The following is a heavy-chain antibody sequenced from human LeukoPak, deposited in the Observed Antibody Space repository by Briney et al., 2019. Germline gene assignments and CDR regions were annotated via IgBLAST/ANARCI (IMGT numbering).Heavy chain of an antibody. V-gene: IGHV4-34*01. CDR2: INHSGST. J-gene: IGHJ4*02. Sequence: SETLSLTCAVYGGSFSGYYWSWIRQPPGKGLEWIGEINHSGSTNYNPSLKSRVTISVDTSKNQFSLKLSSVTAADTAVYYCARGRDYYDSSGYSGFLGYWGQGTLVTVSS. D-gene: IGHD3-22*01. CDR3: ARGRDYYDSSGYSGFLGY. CDR1: GGSFSGYY.